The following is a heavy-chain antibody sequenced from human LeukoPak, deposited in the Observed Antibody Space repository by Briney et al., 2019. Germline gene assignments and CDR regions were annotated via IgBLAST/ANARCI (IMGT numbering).Heavy chain of an antibody. V-gene: IGHV3-33*01. CDR3: ASSSPGDGYNSPFDY. J-gene: IGHJ4*02. CDR1: GFTFSSYG. D-gene: IGHD5-24*01. CDR2: IWYDGSNK. Sequence: GGSLRLSCAASGFTFSSYGMHWVRKAPGKGLEWVAVIWYDGSNKYYADSVKGRFTISRDNSKNTLYLQMNSLRAEDTAVYYCASSSPGDGYNSPFDYWGQGTLVTVSS.